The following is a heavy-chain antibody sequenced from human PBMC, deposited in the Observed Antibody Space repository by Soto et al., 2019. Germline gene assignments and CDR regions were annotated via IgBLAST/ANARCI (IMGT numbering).Heavy chain of an antibody. CDR1: GCSITSSSYY. D-gene: IGHD3-9*01. J-gene: IGHJ3*02. CDR3: ARKERGYFDWLGSFAFDI. Sequence: SETLSPTCTFSGCSITSSSYYWGWIRQPPGKGLEWIGSIYYSGSTYYNPSLKSRGTISVDTSKNQLSVKLSSVTAADTAVYYCARKERGYFDWLGSFAFDIWGQGTMVT. CDR2: IYYSGST. V-gene: IGHV4-39*01.